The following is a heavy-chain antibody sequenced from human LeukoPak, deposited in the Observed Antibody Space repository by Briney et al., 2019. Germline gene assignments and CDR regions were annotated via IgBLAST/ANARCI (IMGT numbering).Heavy chain of an antibody. CDR1: GFTFSNYG. D-gene: IGHD3-22*01. J-gene: IGHJ4*02. V-gene: IGHV3-33*01. CDR2: IWYDGSNE. Sequence: GGSLRLSCAASGFTFSNYGMHWVSQAPGKGLEWVAVIWYDGSNENYADSVKGRFTISRDNSKNTLYLQMNSLRAEDTAVYYCARWYYYDRSGSPDYWGQGTLVTVSS. CDR3: ARWYYYDRSGSPDY.